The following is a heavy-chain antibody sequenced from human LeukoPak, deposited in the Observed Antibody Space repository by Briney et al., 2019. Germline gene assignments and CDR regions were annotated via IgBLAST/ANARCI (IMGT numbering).Heavy chain of an antibody. J-gene: IGHJ4*02. CDR3: AKDQGSESYYKGYFEH. D-gene: IGHD3-10*01. V-gene: IGHV3-30*18. CDR2: VSYDGTNK. CDR1: GFTFSTYA. Sequence: GRSLRLSCAASGFTFSTYAIHWVRQAPGKGLEWVAVVSYDGTNKYYADSVKGRFTISRDNSKNTVYLQMNSLRPDDMAVYYCAKDQGSESYYKGYFEHWGQGTLVTVSS.